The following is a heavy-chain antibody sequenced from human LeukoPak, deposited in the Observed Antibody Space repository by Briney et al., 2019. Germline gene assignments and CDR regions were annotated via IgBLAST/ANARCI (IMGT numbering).Heavy chain of an antibody. CDR1: GFTVSSNY. Sequence: PGGSLRLSCAASGFTVSSNYMSWVRRAPGKGLEWVSVIYSGGRTYYADSVKGRFTISRDNSKNTLYLQMNSLRAEDTAVYYCARDKDVYFDYWGQGTLVTVSS. V-gene: IGHV3-66*01. CDR3: ARDKDVYFDY. CDR2: IYSGGRT. J-gene: IGHJ4*02.